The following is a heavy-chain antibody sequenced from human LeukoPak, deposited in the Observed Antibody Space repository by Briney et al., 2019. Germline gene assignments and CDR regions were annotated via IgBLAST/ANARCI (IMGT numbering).Heavy chain of an antibody. V-gene: IGHV3-73*01. CDR1: GFTFSGSA. CDR3: TSLPTPGIAVAGPNPRDY. D-gene: IGHD6-19*01. J-gene: IGHJ4*02. CDR2: IRSKANSYAT. Sequence: QAGGSLKPSCAASGFTFSGSAMPWVRQASGKGLEWVGRIRSKANSYATAYAASVRGRFTISRDNSKNTLYLQMNSLKTEDTAVYYCTSLPTPGIAVAGPNPRDYWGQGTLVTVSS.